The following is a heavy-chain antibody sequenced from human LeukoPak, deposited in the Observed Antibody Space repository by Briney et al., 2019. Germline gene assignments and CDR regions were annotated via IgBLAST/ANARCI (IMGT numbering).Heavy chain of an antibody. CDR1: GFTFDDYA. CDR2: ISWNSGSI. V-gene: IGHV3-9*03. Sequence: GRSLRLSCAASGFTFDDYAMHWVRQAPGKGLEWVSGISWNSGSIGYADSVKGRFTISRDNAKNSLYLQMNSLRAEDMALYYCAKGYYDFWSGGSIDCWGQGTLVTVSS. D-gene: IGHD3-3*01. CDR3: AKGYYDFWSGGSIDC. J-gene: IGHJ4*02.